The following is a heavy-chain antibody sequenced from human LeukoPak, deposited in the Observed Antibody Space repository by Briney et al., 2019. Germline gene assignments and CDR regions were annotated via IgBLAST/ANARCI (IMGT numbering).Heavy chain of an antibody. CDR3: ARMYCGGDCLDSAPLSDAFDI. D-gene: IGHD2-21*02. CDR1: GFPFSSYG. V-gene: IGHV3-33*01. J-gene: IGHJ3*02. Sequence: PGGSLRLSCAASGFPFSSYGMLWVRQAPGKGLEWVAVIWYDGSKKYYGDSVKGRFTTSRDNSKNTLYLQVNSLRAEDTAVYYCARMYCGGDCLDSAPLSDAFDIWGQGTMVTVSS. CDR2: IWYDGSKK.